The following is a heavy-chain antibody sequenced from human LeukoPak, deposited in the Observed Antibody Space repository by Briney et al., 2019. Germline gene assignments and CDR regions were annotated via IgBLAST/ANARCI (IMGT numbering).Heavy chain of an antibody. Sequence: QPGGSLRLSCTTSGFNFRAYWMGWVRQAPGKGLEWVANIHQHGSKENYLDSVKGRFTISRDNAKSSIYLQMNSLRAEDTAIYYCARRRDYYDSSGSTPLDYWGQGTLVTVSS. V-gene: IGHV3-7*03. J-gene: IGHJ4*02. CDR2: IHQHGSKE. CDR3: ARRRDYYDSSGSTPLDY. D-gene: IGHD3-22*01. CDR1: GFNFRAYW.